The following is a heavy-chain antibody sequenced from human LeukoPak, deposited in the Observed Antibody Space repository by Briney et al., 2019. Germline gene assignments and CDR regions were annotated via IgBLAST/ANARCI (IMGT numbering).Heavy chain of an antibody. V-gene: IGHV4-59*11. J-gene: IGHJ3*02. CDR2: IYYSGST. D-gene: IGHD5-12*01. CDR1: GGSISSHY. CDR3: ARDHRGGYDEGGAFDI. Sequence: SETLSLTCTVSGGSISSHYWSWIRQPPGKGLEWIGYIYYSGSTNYNPSLKSRVTISVDTSKNQFSLKLSSVTAADTAVYYCARDHRGGYDEGGAFDIWGQGTMVTVSS.